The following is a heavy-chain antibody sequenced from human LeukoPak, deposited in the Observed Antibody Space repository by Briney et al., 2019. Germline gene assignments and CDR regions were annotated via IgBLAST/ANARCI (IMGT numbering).Heavy chain of an antibody. J-gene: IGHJ3*02. V-gene: IGHV3-7*01. CDR3: ARDWSAFDI. Sequence: PGGSLRLSCAASGFTLSAFWMTWVRQAPGKGLEWVANIKQDGSEKDYVDSVKGRFTISRDNAKNSLYLQMNSLRAGDTAVYYCARDWSAFDIWGQGTMVTVSS. CDR2: IKQDGSEK. CDR1: GFTLSAFW.